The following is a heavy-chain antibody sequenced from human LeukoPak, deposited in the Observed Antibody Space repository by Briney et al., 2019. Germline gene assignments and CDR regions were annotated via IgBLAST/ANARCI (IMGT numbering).Heavy chain of an antibody. Sequence: SETLSLTCAVYGESLNSYYWSWVRQPPGEGLEWIGEIYESGTTKYNPSLKSRVAISMVPSKRQFSLRLSSVTAADTAVYYCARGAWATRLASWGLGTPVIVSS. V-gene: IGHV4-34*01. J-gene: IGHJ4*02. CDR1: GESLNSYY. D-gene: IGHD2-15*01. CDR3: ARGAWATRLAS. CDR2: IYESGTT.